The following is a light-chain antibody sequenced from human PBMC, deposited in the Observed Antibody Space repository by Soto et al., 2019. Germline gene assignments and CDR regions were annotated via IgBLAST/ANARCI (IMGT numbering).Light chain of an antibody. V-gene: IGKV4-1*01. CDR1: QSVLYSSNNKNY. Sequence: DIVMTQSPDSLAVSLGERATINCKSSQSVLYSSNNKNYLAWYQQKPGQPPKLVIYWAFTRESGVPDRFSGSGSVTDSTLTISSTQADDVAVSYCQQYYSTPFTFGPGTKVDIK. J-gene: IGKJ3*01. CDR3: QQYYSTPFT. CDR2: WAF.